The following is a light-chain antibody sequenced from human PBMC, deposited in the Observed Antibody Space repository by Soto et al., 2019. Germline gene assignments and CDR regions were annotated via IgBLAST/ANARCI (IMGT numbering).Light chain of an antibody. Sequence: EIVLTQSPATLSLSPGERATLSCRASQSVSSYLAWYQQKPGQAPRRLIYDPSNRATGIPARFSGSGFWTDFTVTISGLVAEDFVVYYCQQRSTGSGFTFCPGTKVDIK. CDR3: QQRSTGSGFT. V-gene: IGKV3-11*01. CDR1: QSVSSY. CDR2: DPS. J-gene: IGKJ3*01.